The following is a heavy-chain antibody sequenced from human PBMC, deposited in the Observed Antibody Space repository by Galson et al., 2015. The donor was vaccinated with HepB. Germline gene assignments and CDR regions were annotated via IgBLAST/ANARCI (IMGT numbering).Heavy chain of an antibody. CDR2: ISAYNGNT. CDR1: GYTFTSYG. J-gene: IGHJ6*03. CDR3: ALAYCGGDCYYEQSPPHYYMDV. V-gene: IGHV1-18*01. D-gene: IGHD2-21*01. Sequence: SVKVSCKASGYTFTSYGISWVRQAPGQGLEWMGWISAYNGNTNYAQKLQGRVTMTTDTSTSTAYMELRSLRSDDTAVYYCALAYCGGDCYYEQSPPHYYMDVWGKGTTVTVSS.